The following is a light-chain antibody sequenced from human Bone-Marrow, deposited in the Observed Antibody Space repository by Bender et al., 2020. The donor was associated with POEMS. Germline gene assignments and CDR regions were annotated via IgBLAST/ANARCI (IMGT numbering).Light chain of an antibody. CDR2: NNS. CDR1: SSKFGSYP. J-gene: IGLJ3*02. V-gene: IGLV1-44*01. CDR3: ATWDDSLNGWV. Sequence: QSLLTQPPSASGTPGHRVTTTCSGSSSKFGSYPVNWYQQLPGAAPKLVFFNNSPRPSGVPDRFAGSNSGTSASLAISWLLSDDVADFYCATWDDSLNGWVFGGGTKLTVL.